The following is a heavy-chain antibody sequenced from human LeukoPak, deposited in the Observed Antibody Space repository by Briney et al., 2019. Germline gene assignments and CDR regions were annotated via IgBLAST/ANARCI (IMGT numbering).Heavy chain of an antibody. CDR1: GFTFSSYG. J-gene: IGHJ3*02. CDR3: VFEGRADAFDI. D-gene: IGHD3-10*01. V-gene: IGHV3-30*03. CDR2: IPYDGSNK. Sequence: QPGGSLRLSCAASGFTFSSYGMHWVRQAPGKGLEWVAVIPYDGSNKYYADSVKGRFTISRDNSKNTLYLQMNSLRAEDTAVYYCVFEGRADAFDIWGQGTMVTVSS.